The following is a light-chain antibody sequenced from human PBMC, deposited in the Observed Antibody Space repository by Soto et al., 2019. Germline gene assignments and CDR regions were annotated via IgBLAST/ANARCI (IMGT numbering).Light chain of an antibody. CDR3: QQYGSSPWT. V-gene: IGKV3-20*01. Sequence: EIVLTQSPGTLSLSPGERATLSCRASQSVSSNYLAWYQQKPGQAPRPPIYGASSRATGIPDRFSGSGAGTDFTLTISRLEPEDFAVYYCQQYGSSPWTFGQGTKVEIK. J-gene: IGKJ1*01. CDR1: QSVSSNY. CDR2: GAS.